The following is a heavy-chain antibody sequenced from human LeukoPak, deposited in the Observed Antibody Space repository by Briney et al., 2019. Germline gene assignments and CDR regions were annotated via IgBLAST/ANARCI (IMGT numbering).Heavy chain of an antibody. Sequence: GASVKVSCKAPGYTFTGYYMHWVRQAPGQGLEWMGWINPNSGGTNYAQKFQGRVTMTRDTSISTAYMELSRLRSDDTAVYYCARTTVTAILPLDYWGQGTLVTVSS. V-gene: IGHV1-2*02. CDR3: ARTTVTAILPLDY. CDR2: INPNSGGT. J-gene: IGHJ4*02. CDR1: GYTFTGYY. D-gene: IGHD2-21*02.